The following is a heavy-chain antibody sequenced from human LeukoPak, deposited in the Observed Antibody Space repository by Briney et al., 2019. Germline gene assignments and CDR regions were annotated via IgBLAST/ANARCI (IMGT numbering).Heavy chain of an antibody. CDR2: IYYSGST. J-gene: IGHJ5*02. CDR1: GGSISSSSYY. Sequence: SETLSLTCTVSGGSISSSSYYWGWIRQPPGKGLEWIGYIYYSGSTYYNPSLKSRVTISVDRSKNQFSLRLSSVTAADTAVYYCARVLGSVTTGEWFDPWGQGTLVTVSS. CDR3: ARVLGSVTTGEWFDP. D-gene: IGHD4-11*01. V-gene: IGHV4-39*07.